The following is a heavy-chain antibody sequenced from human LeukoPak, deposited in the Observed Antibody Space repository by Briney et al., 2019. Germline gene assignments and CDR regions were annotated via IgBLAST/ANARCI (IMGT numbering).Heavy chain of an antibody. CDR3: AKAKGLYGHKSPFDY. D-gene: IGHD3-10*01. Sequence: PSETLSLTCTVSGGSISSYYWSWIRQPAGKGLEWIGRIYTSGSTNYNPSLKSRVTMSVDTSKNQFSLKLSSVTAADTAVYYCAKAKGLYGHKSPFDYWGQETLVTVSS. CDR2: IYTSGST. J-gene: IGHJ4*02. V-gene: IGHV4-4*07. CDR1: GGSISSYY.